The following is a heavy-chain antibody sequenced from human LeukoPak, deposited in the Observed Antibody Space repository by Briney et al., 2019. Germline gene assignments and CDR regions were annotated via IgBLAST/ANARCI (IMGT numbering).Heavy chain of an antibody. D-gene: IGHD3-22*01. V-gene: IGHV1-18*01. CDR3: ARAYYYDSSGYSSDAFDI. CDR2: ISAYNGNT. J-gene: IGHJ3*02. CDR1: GYTFSNYG. Sequence: ASVKVSCKASGYTFSNYGISWVRQAPGQGLEWMGWISAYNGNTNYAQKLQGRVTMTTDTSTSTAYMELRSLRSDDTAVYYCARAYYYDSSGYSSDAFDIWGQGTMVTVSS.